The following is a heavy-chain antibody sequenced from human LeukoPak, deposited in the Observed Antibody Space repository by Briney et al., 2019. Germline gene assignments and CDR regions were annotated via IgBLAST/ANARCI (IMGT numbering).Heavy chain of an antibody. V-gene: IGHV1-58*02. CDR3: AAQDYYDSSGYAAFGY. Sequence: SVKVSCKASGFTSTSSAMQWVRQARGQRLEWIGWIVVGSGNTNYAQKFQERVTITRDMSTSTAYMELSSLRSEDTAVYYCAAQDYYDSSGYAAFGYWGQGTLVTVSS. D-gene: IGHD3-22*01. CDR2: IVVGSGNT. J-gene: IGHJ4*02. CDR1: GFTSTSSA.